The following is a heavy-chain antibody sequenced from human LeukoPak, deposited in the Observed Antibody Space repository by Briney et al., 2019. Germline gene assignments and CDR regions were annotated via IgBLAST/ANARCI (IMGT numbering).Heavy chain of an antibody. J-gene: IGHJ4*02. CDR3: ARTPGSYSSSFDY. Sequence: ASVKVSCKAAGYTFTSYYMHWVRQAPGQGLEWMGVINPSGGSTSYAQKFQGRVNMTRDTSTSTVYMELSSLRSEDTAVYYCARTPGSYSSSFDYWGQGTLVTVSS. CDR2: INPSGGST. CDR1: GYTFTSYY. V-gene: IGHV1-46*01. D-gene: IGHD1-26*01.